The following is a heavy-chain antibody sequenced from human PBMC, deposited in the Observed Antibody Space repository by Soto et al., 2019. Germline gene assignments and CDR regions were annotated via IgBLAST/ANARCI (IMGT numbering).Heavy chain of an antibody. J-gene: IGHJ4*02. CDR2: ISSSGTTT. D-gene: IGHD2-8*01. CDR3: ARIWGGGGYALIY. Sequence: QVQLVESGGGLVKPGGSLRLSCAASGFTFSDFYMSWIRQAPGKGLEWISYISSSGTTTYYTDSVKGPFTISRDNAKNSLYLQMNTLRDEDAAVYYCARIWGGGGYALIYWGQGTLVSVSS. V-gene: IGHV3-11*01. CDR1: GFTFSDFY.